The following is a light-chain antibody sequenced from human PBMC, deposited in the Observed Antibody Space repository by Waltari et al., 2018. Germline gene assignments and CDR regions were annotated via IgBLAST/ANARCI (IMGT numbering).Light chain of an antibody. CDR1: SSHVGGYNS. CDR2: DVS. Sequence: QSALTQPASVSWSPGQSTTISCTGTSSHVGGYNSVSWYQQHPGKAPKLLIYDVSNRPSGVSNRFSGSKSGNTASLTISGLQAEDEADYYCSSYTSSRGNVFGSGTKVTVL. V-gene: IGLV2-14*03. J-gene: IGLJ6*01. CDR3: SSYTSSRGNV.